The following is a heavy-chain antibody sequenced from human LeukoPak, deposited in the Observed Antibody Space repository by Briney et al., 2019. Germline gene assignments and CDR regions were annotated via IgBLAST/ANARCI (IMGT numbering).Heavy chain of an antibody. J-gene: IGHJ4*02. CDR3: ARDQGVVVAALFDY. Sequence: GGSLRLSCAASGFTFSSYAMSWVRQAPGKGLEWVSSISSSSSYIYYADSVKGRFTISRDNAKNSLYLQMNSLRAEDTAVYYCARDQGVVVAALFDYWGQGTLVTVSS. D-gene: IGHD2-15*01. CDR2: ISSSSSYI. V-gene: IGHV3-21*01. CDR1: GFTFSSYA.